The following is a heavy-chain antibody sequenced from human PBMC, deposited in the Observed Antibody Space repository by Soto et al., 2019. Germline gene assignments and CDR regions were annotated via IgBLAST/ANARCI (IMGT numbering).Heavy chain of an antibody. Sequence: GGSLRVSCAASGFNFSSYSMNWVRKAPGKGLEWVSSISSSSSYIYYADSVKGRFTISRDNAKNSLYLQMNSLRAEDTAVYYCARAQERWLQLRADFDYWGQGTLVTVSS. CDR2: ISSSSSYI. J-gene: IGHJ4*02. V-gene: IGHV3-21*01. CDR1: GFNFSSYS. D-gene: IGHD5-12*01. CDR3: ARAQERWLQLRADFDY.